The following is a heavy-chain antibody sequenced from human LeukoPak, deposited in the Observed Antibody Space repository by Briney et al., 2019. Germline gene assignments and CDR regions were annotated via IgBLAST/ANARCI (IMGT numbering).Heavy chain of an antibody. CDR1: GGSISSYY. D-gene: IGHD3-10*01. Sequence: SETLSLTRTVSGGSISSYYWSWIRQPPGKGLEWIGYIYYSGSTNYNPSLKSRVTISVDTSKNQFSLKLSSVTAADTAVYYCASPPRGSVYWYFDLWGRGTLVTVSS. V-gene: IGHV4-59*08. J-gene: IGHJ2*01. CDR2: IYYSGST. CDR3: ASPPRGSVYWYFDL.